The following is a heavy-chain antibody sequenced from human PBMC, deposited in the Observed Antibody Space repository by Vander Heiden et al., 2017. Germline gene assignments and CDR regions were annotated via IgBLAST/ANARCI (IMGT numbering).Heavy chain of an antibody. D-gene: IGHD2-2*01. V-gene: IGHV3-23*01. J-gene: IGHJ4*02. CDR3: ARRSASTSGWYFEY. CDR2: IGGSGSTT. Sequence: EVQLLESGGGLVQPGGSLRLSCAASGFAFSTYVMHWVRRAPGKGPEWVSAIGGSGSTTYYADSVRGRFTISRDNSKNTLYLQMNSLRGEDTAVYYCARRSASTSGWYFEYWGQGTLVTVSS. CDR1: GFAFSTYV.